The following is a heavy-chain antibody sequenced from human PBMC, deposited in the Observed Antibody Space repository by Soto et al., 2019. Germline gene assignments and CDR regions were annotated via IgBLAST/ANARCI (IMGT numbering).Heavy chain of an antibody. V-gene: IGHV4-31*03. CDR1: GGSISSGGYY. CDR2: IYYGGNT. D-gene: IGHD1-26*01. J-gene: IGHJ6*02. Sequence: QVQLQESGPGLVKPSQTLSLTCTVSGGSISSGGYYWTWIRQHPGKGLEWIGYIYYGGNTYYNPSIKSRVTTSEDTSKTQSSLKLSSVTAADTAVYYCAFSSYPLSYAMDVWGQGTTVTVSS. CDR3: AFSSYPLSYAMDV.